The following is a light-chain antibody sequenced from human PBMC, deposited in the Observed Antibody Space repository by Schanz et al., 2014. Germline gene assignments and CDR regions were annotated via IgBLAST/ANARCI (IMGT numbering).Light chain of an antibody. V-gene: IGLV1-40*01. J-gene: IGLJ2*01. CDR2: DNN. CDR3: QSFDSSLSGSV. CDR1: SSNIGAGYD. Sequence: QSVLTQPPSVSGAPGQRVTISCTGSSSNIGAGYDVHWYQQLPGTAPKLLIYDNNSRPSGVPDRFSGSKSGTSASLAITGLQAEDEADYYCQSFDSSLSGSVFGGGTKVTVL.